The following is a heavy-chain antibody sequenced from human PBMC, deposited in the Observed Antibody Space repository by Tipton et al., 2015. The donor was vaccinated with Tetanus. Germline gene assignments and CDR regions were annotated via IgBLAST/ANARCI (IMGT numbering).Heavy chain of an antibody. V-gene: IGHV5-51*01. CDR3: ARRDSNYDTYYFHY. CDR1: GYRFTSQW. Sequence: QLVQSGAVVKKPGESLKISCKGSGYRFTSQWIGWVRQKPGKGLEWTGIIYPGDSDTRYRPSFDGQVTITADKSTSTTYLQWSSLKASDPAMYYCARRDSNYDTYYFHYWGQGTLVTVSS. J-gene: IGHJ4*02. D-gene: IGHD4-11*01. CDR2: IYPGDSDT.